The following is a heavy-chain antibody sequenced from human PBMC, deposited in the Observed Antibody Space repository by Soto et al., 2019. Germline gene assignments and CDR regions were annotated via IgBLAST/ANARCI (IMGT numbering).Heavy chain of an antibody. D-gene: IGHD5-18*01. V-gene: IGHV3-30-3*01. CDR1: GFTFSSYA. Sequence: GGSLRLSCAASGFTFSSYAMHWVRQAPGKGLEWVAVISYDGSNKYYADSVKGRFTISRDNSKNTLYLQMNSLRAEDTAVYYCARDRRYSYVRWIPFSMDVWGQGTTVTVSS. CDR3: ARDRRYSYVRWIPFSMDV. J-gene: IGHJ6*02. CDR2: ISYDGSNK.